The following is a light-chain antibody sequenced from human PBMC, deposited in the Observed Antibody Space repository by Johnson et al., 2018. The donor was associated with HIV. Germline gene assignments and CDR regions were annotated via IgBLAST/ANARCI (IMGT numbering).Light chain of an antibody. V-gene: IGLV1-51*01. Sequence: QSVLTQPPSVSAAPGQKAIISCSGNISNIGNNYVSWYQRLPGTAPKLLIYDNDQRPSGIPDRFSGSKSVTSATLGIPGLQPGDEGDYYCGTWDASLSPGGVFGTGTKVTVL. J-gene: IGLJ1*01. CDR3: GTWDASLSPGGV. CDR2: DND. CDR1: ISNIGNNY.